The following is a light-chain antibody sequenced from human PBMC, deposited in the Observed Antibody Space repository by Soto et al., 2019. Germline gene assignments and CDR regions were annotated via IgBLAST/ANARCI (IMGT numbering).Light chain of an antibody. Sequence: QPVLTQPASVSGSPGQSITISCTGTSNDVGGYNYVSWYQQHPGKAPNLIIFDVSNRPSGVSNRFSGSKSGNSASLTISGLQAEDEADYYCSSYTGSNTPVVFGGGTKLTVL. CDR2: DVS. CDR1: SNDVGGYNY. V-gene: IGLV2-14*01. CDR3: SSYTGSNTPVV. J-gene: IGLJ2*01.